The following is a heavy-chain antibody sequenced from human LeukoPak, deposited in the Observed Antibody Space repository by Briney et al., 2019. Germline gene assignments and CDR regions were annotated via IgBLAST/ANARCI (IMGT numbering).Heavy chain of an antibody. CDR1: GYSISSGYY. CDR3: VRSEYSTFLDY. J-gene: IGHJ4*02. CDR2: IYYTGGT. V-gene: IGHV4-38-2*02. Sequence: PSETLSLTCSVSGYSISSGYYWGWIRQPPGRGLEWIGSIYYTGGTLYNPSLKSRVTISVDTSKNQFSLKVRSVTAADTAVYYCVRSEYSTFLDYWGQGTLVTVSS. D-gene: IGHD6-6*01.